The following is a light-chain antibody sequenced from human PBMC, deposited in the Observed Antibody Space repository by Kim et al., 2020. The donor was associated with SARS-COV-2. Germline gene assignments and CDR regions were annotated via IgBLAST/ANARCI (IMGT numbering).Light chain of an antibody. V-gene: IGKV3-15*01. CDR3: QQYSHWPLT. CDR1: QSVSSN. CDR2: GAS. Sequence: EIVMTQSPATLSVSPGERATLSCRASQSVSSNLAWYQQEPGQAPRLLIYGASTRATGIPGRFSGSGSGTEFTLTISSLQSEDFAVYYCQQYSHWPLTFGGGTKVDI. J-gene: IGKJ4*01.